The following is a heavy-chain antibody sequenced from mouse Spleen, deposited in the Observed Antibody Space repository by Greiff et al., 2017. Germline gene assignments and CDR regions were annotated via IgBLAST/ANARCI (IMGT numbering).Heavy chain of an antibody. J-gene: IGHJ2*01. V-gene: IGHV1-14*01. CDR2: INPYNDGT. D-gene: IGHD1-1*01. CDR3: AQRGYYGSSYGFDY. Sequence: EVKLQQSGPELVKPGASVKMSCKASGYTFTSYVMHWVKQKPGQGLEWIGYINPYNDGTKYNEKFKGKATLTSDKSSSTAYMELSSLTSEDSAVYYCAQRGYYGSSYGFDYWGQGTTLTVSS. CDR1: GYTFTSYV.